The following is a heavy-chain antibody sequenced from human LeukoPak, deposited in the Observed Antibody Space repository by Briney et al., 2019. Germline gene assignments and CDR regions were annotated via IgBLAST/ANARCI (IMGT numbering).Heavy chain of an antibody. V-gene: IGHV1-69*06. CDR2: IIPIFGTA. CDR3: ARDRSSWYNYYYYMDV. Sequence: GASVKVSCKASGGTFSSYAISWVRQAPGQGLEWMGGIIPIFGTANYAQKFQGRVTITADKSTSTAYMELSSLRSEDTAVYYCARDRSSWYNYYYYMDVWGKGTTVTVSS. J-gene: IGHJ6*03. CDR1: GGTFSSYA. D-gene: IGHD6-13*01.